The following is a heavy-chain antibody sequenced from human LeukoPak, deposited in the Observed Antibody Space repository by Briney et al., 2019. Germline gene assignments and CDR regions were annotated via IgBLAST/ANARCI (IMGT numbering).Heavy chain of an antibody. CDR3: ECTSSWYRFDY. Sequence: GGSLRLSCAASGFTVGSNYMSWVRRAPGKGLEWVSLISTGGTTYYADSVKGRFTISRDNSKNTLYLQMNSLRADDTAVYYCECTSSWYRFDYWGQGTLVTVSS. J-gene: IGHJ4*02. D-gene: IGHD6-13*01. CDR1: GFTVGSNY. V-gene: IGHV3-53*01. CDR2: ISTGGTT.